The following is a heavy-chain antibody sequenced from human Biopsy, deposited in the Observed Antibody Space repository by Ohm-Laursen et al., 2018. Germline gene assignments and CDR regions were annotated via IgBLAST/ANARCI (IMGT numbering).Heavy chain of an antibody. J-gene: IGHJ4*02. CDR3: AKRGVERGRPLAY. CDR1: GYTFTDYF. V-gene: IGHV1-69*13. Sequence: EASVKVSCKASGYTFTDYFLHWVRQAPGQGLEWMGEINSMFGTTNYAQTFQGRVTITADESTSTAYMEVSSLRSEDTAVYYCAKRGVERGRPLAYWGQGTLVTVSS. CDR2: INSMFGTT. D-gene: IGHD1-1*01.